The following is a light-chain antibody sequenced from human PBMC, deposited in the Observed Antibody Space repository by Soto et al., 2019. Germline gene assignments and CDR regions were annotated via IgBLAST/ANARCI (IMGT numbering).Light chain of an antibody. CDR1: QSISSW. J-gene: IGKJ2*02. V-gene: IGKV1-5*01. CDR3: QQYKGYPST. CDR2: DAS. Sequence: DIQLTQSPSTLSASVGDRVTITCRASQSISSWLAWYQQKPGKAPTLLIYDASTLETGVPSRFSGSGFGTLFTLTISGLQPDDVATYYCQQYKGYPSTFGQGTKVEIK.